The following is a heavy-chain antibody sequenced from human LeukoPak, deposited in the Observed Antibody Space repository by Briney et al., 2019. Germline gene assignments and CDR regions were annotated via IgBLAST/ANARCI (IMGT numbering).Heavy chain of an antibody. CDR1: GYTFTSYD. V-gene: IGHV1-2*02. J-gene: IGHJ4*02. Sequence: ASVKVSCKASGYTFTSYDINWVRQATGQGLEWMGWINPNSGGTNYAQKFQGRVTMTRDTSISTAYMELSRLRSDDTAVYYCARGWDYGDYGDYWGQGTLVTVSS. D-gene: IGHD4-17*01. CDR3: ARGWDYGDYGDY. CDR2: INPNSGGT.